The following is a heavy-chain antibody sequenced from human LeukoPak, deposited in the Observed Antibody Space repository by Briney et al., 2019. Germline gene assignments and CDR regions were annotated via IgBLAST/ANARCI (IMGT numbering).Heavy chain of an antibody. D-gene: IGHD6-19*01. CDR3: ASTVAGPNYFDY. CDR1: GGSISSYY. Sequence: PSETLSLTCTVSGGSISSYYWSWIRQPPGKGLEWIGYIYYSGSTNYNPSHKSRVTISVDTSKNQFSLKLSSVTAADTAVYYCASTVAGPNYFDYWGQGTLVTVSS. CDR2: IYYSGST. J-gene: IGHJ4*02. V-gene: IGHV4-59*01.